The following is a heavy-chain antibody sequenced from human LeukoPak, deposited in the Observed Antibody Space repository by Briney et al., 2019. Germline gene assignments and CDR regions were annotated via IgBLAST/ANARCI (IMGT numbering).Heavy chain of an antibody. CDR3: ARVRTAYYPDY. J-gene: IGHJ4*02. D-gene: IGHD3/OR15-3a*01. CDR2: ISSKSGYI. V-gene: IGHV3-21*01. Sequence: GGSLRLSCVASGFTFDTYTMNWVRQAPGKGLEWVSSISSKSGYIHYVDSVKGRFIISRDNAKNSLSLQMNSLRAEDTAVYYCARVRTAYYPDYWGQGTLVTVSS. CDR1: GFTFDTYT.